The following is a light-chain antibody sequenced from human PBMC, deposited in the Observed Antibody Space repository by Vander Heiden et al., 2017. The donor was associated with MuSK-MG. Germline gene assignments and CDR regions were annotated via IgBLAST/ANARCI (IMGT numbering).Light chain of an antibody. J-gene: IGKJ4*01. CDR1: EGISSY. Sequence: AIRMTQSPSSFSASTGDRVTITCRASEGISSYLAWYQQKPGKAPKLLMYAASTLQSGVPSRFSGSGSGIDFTLTISCLQSEDFATYYCQQDDSYPITFGGGTKVEVK. V-gene: IGKV1-8*01. CDR3: QQDDSYPIT. CDR2: AAS.